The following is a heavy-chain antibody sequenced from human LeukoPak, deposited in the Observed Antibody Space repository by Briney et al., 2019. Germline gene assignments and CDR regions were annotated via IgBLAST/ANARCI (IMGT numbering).Heavy chain of an antibody. Sequence: GGSLRLSCAASGFTFSIYGMNWVRQAPGEGLEWVASISSDSTNIYYTDSVKGRFTISRDNAKNSLYLQMNSLILEDTAVYYCARDGSGSGDYWGQGTTVTVSS. CDR1: GFTFSIYG. V-gene: IGHV3-21*01. J-gene: IGHJ4*03. CDR3: ARDGSGSGDY. D-gene: IGHD2-15*01. CDR2: ISSDSTNI.